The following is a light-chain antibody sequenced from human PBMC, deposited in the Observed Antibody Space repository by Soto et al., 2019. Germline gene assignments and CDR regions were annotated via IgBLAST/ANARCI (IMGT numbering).Light chain of an antibody. CDR3: KLWCRWPPYAT. Sequence: EIVLTQSPATLSLSPGERASLSCRASQSVSSSLAWYQQKPGQAPRLLIYNASNRATGIPARFTGSGSVTDLTVNISSLEYDDYAVYYSKLWCRWPPYATCGRGTKPEIK. V-gene: IGKV3-11*01. J-gene: IGKJ2*01. CDR1: QSVSSS. CDR2: NAS.